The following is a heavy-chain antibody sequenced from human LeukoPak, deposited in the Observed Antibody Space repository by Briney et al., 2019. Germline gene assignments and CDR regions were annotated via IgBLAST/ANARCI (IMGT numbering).Heavy chain of an antibody. CDR3: ARGWDFWSGYYPAYFDY. V-gene: IGHV3-7*01. D-gene: IGHD3-3*01. Sequence: GGSLRLSCAASGFTFSSYWMSWVRQAPGKGLEWVANIKQDGSEKYYVDSVKGRFTISRDNAKNSLYLQMNSLRAEDTAVYYCARGWDFWSGYYPAYFDYWGQGTLVTVS. CDR1: GFTFSSYW. CDR2: IKQDGSEK. J-gene: IGHJ4*02.